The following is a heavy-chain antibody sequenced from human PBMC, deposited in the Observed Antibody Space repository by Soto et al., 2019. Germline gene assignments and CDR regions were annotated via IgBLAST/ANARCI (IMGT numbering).Heavy chain of an antibody. CDR1: GGSISSGGYY. CDR3: ARAYTPDSSGYYYPYGFDY. D-gene: IGHD3-22*01. V-gene: IGHV4-31*03. CDR2: IYYSGST. J-gene: IGHJ4*02. Sequence: PSETLSLTCTVSGGSISSGGYYWSWIRQHPGKGLEWIGYIYYSGSTYYNPSLKSRVTISVDTSKNQFSLKLSSVTAADTAVYYCARAYTPDSSGYYYPYGFDYWGQGTLVTVSS.